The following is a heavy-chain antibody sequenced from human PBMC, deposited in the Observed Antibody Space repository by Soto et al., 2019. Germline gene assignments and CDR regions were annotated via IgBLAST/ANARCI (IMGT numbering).Heavy chain of an antibody. CDR1: GYIFVNYG. J-gene: IGHJ6*02. CDR3: VMVDNYVTPTPQDV. CDR2: ISPYTGNT. Sequence: QVQLVQSGDEVKKPGASVKVSCKASGYIFVNYGIAWVRQAPGQGLEWMGWISPYTGNTHSATKVQGRLTMTTDTSRSTAYMDLRSMPSHDTAVYYCVMVDNYVTPTPQDVWGQGTTVTVSS. V-gene: IGHV1-18*01. D-gene: IGHD3-16*01.